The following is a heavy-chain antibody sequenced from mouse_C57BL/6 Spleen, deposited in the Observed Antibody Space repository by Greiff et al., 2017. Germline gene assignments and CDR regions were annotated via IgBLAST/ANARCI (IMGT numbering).Heavy chain of an antibody. CDR1: GFTFSDYG. CDR2: ISSGSSTI. CDR3: ARTDGYYDYAMDY. J-gene: IGHJ4*01. Sequence: EVMLVESGGGLVKPGGSLKLSCAASGFTFSDYGMHWVRQAPEKGLEWVAYISSGSSTIYYADTVKGRFTISRDNAKNPLFLQMTSLRSEDTAMYYCARTDGYYDYAMDYWGQGTSVTVSS. V-gene: IGHV5-17*01. D-gene: IGHD2-3*01.